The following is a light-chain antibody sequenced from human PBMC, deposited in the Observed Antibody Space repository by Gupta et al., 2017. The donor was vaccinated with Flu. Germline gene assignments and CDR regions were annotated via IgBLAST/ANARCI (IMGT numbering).Light chain of an antibody. CDR1: SASVSTSYF. CDR3: VLVVNNDHWV. Sequence: QTVVTQEPSFSVSPGGTVTITCGLKSASVSTSYFPSWFQQTPGRPPRTLISRTNIRSSGVPDRFSGSVLGGKAALTITGAQADDESYYFCVLVVNNDHWVFGGGTKLTVL. CDR2: RTN. J-gene: IGLJ3*02. V-gene: IGLV8-61*01.